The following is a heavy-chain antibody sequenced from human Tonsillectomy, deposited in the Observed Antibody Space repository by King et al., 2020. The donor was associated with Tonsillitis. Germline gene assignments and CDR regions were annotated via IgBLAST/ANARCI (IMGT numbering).Heavy chain of an antibody. CDR1: GFTFSDYY. D-gene: IGHD6-6*01. CDR2: ISSSSSYT. Sequence: VQLVESGGGLVKPGESLRLSCAASGFTFSDYYMSWIRQAPGKGLEWVSYISSSSSYTNYADSVKGRFTISRDNAKNSLYLQMKSLRAEDTAVYYCARDRQSVFDYWGQGTLVTVSS. J-gene: IGHJ4*02. V-gene: IGHV3-11*05. CDR3: ARDRQSVFDY.